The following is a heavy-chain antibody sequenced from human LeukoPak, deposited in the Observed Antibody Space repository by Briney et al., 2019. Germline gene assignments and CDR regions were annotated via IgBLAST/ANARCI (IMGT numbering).Heavy chain of an antibody. J-gene: IGHJ4*02. CDR3: AKYFCSGGSCYDGVDY. D-gene: IGHD2-15*01. Sequence: GGSLRLSCAASGFTFSSYAIHWVRQAPGKGLEWVALISYDGSNKYYADSVKGRFTISRDNSKNTLYLQMDSLRAEDTAVYYCAKYFCSGGSCYDGVDYWGQGTLVTVSS. V-gene: IGHV3-30*04. CDR2: ISYDGSNK. CDR1: GFTFSSYA.